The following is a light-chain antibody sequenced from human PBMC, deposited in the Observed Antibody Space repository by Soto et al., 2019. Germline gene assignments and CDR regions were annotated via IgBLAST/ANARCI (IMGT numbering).Light chain of an antibody. Sequence: GAGYVCRGGRAPLSCRTSQSVSSNLAWYQQKPGQAPRLLIYGASTRATGIPARFSGSGSGTDYTLTISSLELADFAVNRCPELSNSLLTFGEGAQLDIK. CDR3: PELSNSLLT. CDR2: GAS. V-gene: IGKV3D-11*03. CDR1: QSVSSN. J-gene: IGKJ5*01.